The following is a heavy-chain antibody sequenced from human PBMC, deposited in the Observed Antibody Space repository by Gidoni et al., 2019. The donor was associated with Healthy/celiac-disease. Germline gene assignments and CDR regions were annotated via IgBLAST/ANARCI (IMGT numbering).Heavy chain of an antibody. V-gene: IGHV3-21*01. CDR3: ASGRREVPAAI. J-gene: IGHJ4*02. CDR2: ISSSSSYI. Sequence: EVQLVESGGGLVKPGGSLRLSCAASGFTFSSYSMTWVRQAPGKGLEWVSSISSSSSYIYYADSVKSRFTISRDNAKNSLYLQMNSLRAEDTAVYYCASGRREVPAAIRGQGTLVTVSS. D-gene: IGHD2-2*02. CDR1: GFTFSSYS.